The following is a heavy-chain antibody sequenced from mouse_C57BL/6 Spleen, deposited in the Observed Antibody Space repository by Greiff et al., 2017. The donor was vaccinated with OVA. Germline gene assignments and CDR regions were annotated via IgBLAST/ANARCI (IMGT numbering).Heavy chain of an antibody. CDR1: GFTFSDYY. J-gene: IGHJ1*03. CDR3: AKLGRGYFDV. V-gene: IGHV5-12*01. CDR2: ISNGGGST. Sequence: VQLMESGGGLVQPGGSLKLSCAASGFTFSDYYMYWVRQTPEKRLEWVAYISNGGGSTYYPDTVKGRFTISRDNAKNTLYLQMSRLKSEDTAMYYCAKLGRGYFDVWGTGTTVTVSS. D-gene: IGHD4-1*01.